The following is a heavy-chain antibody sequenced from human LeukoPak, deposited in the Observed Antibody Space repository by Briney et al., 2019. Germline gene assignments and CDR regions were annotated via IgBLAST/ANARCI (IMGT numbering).Heavy chain of an antibody. CDR2: ISGSGGTT. V-gene: IGHV3-23*01. J-gene: IGHJ4*02. CDR1: GFTFSSYA. Sequence: GGSLRLSCAASGFTFSSYAMSWLRQAPGKGLEWVSAISGSGGTTYYADSVKGRFTISRDNSKNTLYLQMNSLRAEDTAVYYCAKIGYGSGSSKRYYFDYWGQGTLVTVSS. D-gene: IGHD3-10*01. CDR3: AKIGYGSGSSKRYYFDY.